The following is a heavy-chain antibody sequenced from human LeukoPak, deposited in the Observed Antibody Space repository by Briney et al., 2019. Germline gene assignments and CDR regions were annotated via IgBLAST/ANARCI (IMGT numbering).Heavy chain of an antibody. Sequence: GGSLRLSCTVSGFTVSSNSWSWVRQAPGKGLEWVSFIYSGGNTHYSDSVKGRFTISRDNAKHSVYLQMNRLRAEDTAVYYCARAGSGYTSPSDYWGQGTLVTVSS. CDR2: IYSGGNT. CDR3: ARAGSGYTSPSDY. CDR1: GFTVSSNS. J-gene: IGHJ4*02. D-gene: IGHD6-13*01. V-gene: IGHV3-53*01.